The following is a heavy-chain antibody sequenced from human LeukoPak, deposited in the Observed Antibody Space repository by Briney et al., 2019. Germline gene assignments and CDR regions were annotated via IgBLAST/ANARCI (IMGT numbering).Heavy chain of an antibody. CDR1: GFIFTDAA. Sequence: GGSLRLSCAASGFIFTDAAMNWVRQAPGKGLEWVSAVSGRGEKTLYAESVKGRFTISRDNSKNTLYLQMNSLRAEDTAVYYCAKGIPSSLRFSFDYWGQGTLVTVSS. J-gene: IGHJ4*02. V-gene: IGHV3-23*01. CDR2: VSGRGEKT. CDR3: AKGIPSSLRFSFDY. D-gene: IGHD3-3*01.